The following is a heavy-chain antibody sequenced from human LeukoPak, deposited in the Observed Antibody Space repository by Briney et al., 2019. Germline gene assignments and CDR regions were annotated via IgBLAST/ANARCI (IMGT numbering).Heavy chain of an antibody. CDR1: GFTFSNYA. Sequence: GGSLRLSCTASGFTFSNYAMSWVRQTPGKGLECVSGISANGGSPFYAGSVKGRFTISRDNSKNTLWLQMNSLRAEDTAVYYCAKDSSQQLPTHWGQGTLVTVSS. J-gene: IGHJ4*02. CDR2: ISANGGSP. V-gene: IGHV3-23*01. D-gene: IGHD6-13*01. CDR3: AKDSSQQLPTH.